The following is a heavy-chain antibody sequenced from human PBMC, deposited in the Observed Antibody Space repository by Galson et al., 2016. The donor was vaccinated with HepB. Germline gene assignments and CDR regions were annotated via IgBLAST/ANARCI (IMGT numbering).Heavy chain of an antibody. CDR2: ISDSGST. CDR1: GGSISSGSYY. CDR3: ARVLKRSTLALGYFDQ. Sequence: ETLSLTCTVSGGSISSGSYYWSWIRQPAGRGLEWIGYISDSGSTNYNPSLKGRVTISVDTPKNQFSLKLSSVTAADTAVYYCARVLKRSTLALGYFDQWGRGTLVTVSS. J-gene: IGHJ4*02. V-gene: IGHV4-61*01. D-gene: IGHD3-16*01.